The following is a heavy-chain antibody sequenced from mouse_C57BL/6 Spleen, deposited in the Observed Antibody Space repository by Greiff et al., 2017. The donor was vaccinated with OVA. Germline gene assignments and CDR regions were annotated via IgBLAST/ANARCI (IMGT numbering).Heavy chain of an antibody. CDR3: ARDLGPYFDY. V-gene: IGHV5-4*01. D-gene: IGHD4-1*01. CDR2: ISDGGSYT. Sequence: EVQRVESGGGLVKPGGSLKLSCAASGFTFSSYAMSWVRQTPEKRLEWVATISDGGSYTYYPDNVKGRFTISRDNAKNNLYLQMSHLKSEDTAMYYCARDLGPYFDYWGQGTTLTVSS. J-gene: IGHJ2*01. CDR1: GFTFSSYA.